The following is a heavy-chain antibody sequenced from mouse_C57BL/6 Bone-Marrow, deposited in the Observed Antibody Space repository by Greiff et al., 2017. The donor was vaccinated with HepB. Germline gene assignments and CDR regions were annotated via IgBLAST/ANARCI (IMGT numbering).Heavy chain of an antibody. Sequence: QVQLQQPGAELVKPGASVKLSCKASGYTFTSYWIQWVKQRPGQGLEWIGEIDPSDSYTNYNQKFKGKATLTVDTSSSTAYMQLSSLTSEDSAVYYCAGATEGPYFDYWGQGTTLTVSS. V-gene: IGHV1-50*01. D-gene: IGHD3-1*01. J-gene: IGHJ2*01. CDR1: GYTFTSYW. CDR2: IDPSDSYT. CDR3: AGATEGPYFDY.